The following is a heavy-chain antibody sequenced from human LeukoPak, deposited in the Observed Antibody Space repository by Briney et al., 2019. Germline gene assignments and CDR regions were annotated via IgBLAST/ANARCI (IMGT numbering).Heavy chain of an antibody. Sequence: GSSVKVSCKASGGTFSSYAISWVRQAPGQGLEWMGGIIPIFGTANYAQKFQGRVTITADESTSTAYMELSSLRSEDTAVYYCARVVGSGGYYGLDYYYMDVWGKGTTVTVSS. CDR3: ARVVGSGGYYGLDYYYMDV. CDR1: GGTFSSYA. J-gene: IGHJ6*03. CDR2: IIPIFGTA. V-gene: IGHV1-69*01. D-gene: IGHD3-3*01.